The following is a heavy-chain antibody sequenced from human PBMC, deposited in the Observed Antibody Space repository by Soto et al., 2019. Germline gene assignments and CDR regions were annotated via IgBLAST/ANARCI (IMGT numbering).Heavy chain of an antibody. V-gene: IGHV3-23*01. CDR3: AKDWGYCSGGSCPFFDY. CDR1: GFRFNSFA. J-gene: IGHJ4*02. D-gene: IGHD2-15*01. CDR2: ISGNGGSL. Sequence: EVQLLESGGGLVQPGGSLRLSCAASGFRFNSFAMSWVRQAPGKGPEWVSGISGNGGSLFYADSVRGRFTISRDSSTNTLHLQMNSLRAEDTAVYYCAKDWGYCSGGSCPFFDYWGQGTLVTVSS.